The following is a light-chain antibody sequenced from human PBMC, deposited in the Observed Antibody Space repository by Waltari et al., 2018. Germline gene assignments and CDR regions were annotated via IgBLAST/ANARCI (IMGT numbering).Light chain of an antibody. CDR3: HQRSIRAPSIT. CDR2: DAG. J-gene: IGKJ5*01. V-gene: IGKV3-11*01. Sequence: RATKSVSSYLAWHQQKPGQAPRLLSYDAGNRATGTAARFSASGSGTDYTLTISSLERKDFIVYYFHQRSIRAPSITFGLGTRLEIK. CDR1: KSVSSY.